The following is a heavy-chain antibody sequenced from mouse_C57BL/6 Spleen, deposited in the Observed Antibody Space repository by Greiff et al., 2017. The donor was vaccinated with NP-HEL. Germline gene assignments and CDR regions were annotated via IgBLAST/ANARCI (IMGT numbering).Heavy chain of an antibody. CDR2: ISSGGSYT. D-gene: IGHD1-1*01. CDR1: GFTFSSYG. J-gene: IGHJ2*01. Sequence: EVKLVESGGDLVKPGGSLKLSCAASGFTFSSYGMSWVRQTPDKRLEWVATISSGGSYTYYPDSVKGRFTISRDNAKNTLYLQMSRLKSEDAAMYYCARQEGYYYGSSLDYWGQGTTLTVSS. CDR3: ARQEGYYYGSSLDY. V-gene: IGHV5-6*01.